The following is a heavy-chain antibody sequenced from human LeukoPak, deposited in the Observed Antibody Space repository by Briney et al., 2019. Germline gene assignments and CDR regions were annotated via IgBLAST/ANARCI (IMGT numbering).Heavy chain of an antibody. J-gene: IGHJ6*02. V-gene: IGHV1-69*04. Sequence: SVKVSCKASGGTFSSYAISWVRQAPGQGLEWMGRIIPIFGIANYAQKFQGRVTITADKSTSTAYMELSSLRSEDTAVYYCAGTYYYGSGSYTPQYYYYGMDVWGQGTLVTVSS. CDR1: GGTFSSYA. D-gene: IGHD3-10*01. CDR3: AGTYYYGSGSYTPQYYYYGMDV. CDR2: IIPIFGIA.